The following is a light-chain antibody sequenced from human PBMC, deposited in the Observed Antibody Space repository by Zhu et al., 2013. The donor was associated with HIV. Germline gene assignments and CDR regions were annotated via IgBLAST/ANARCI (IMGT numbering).Light chain of an antibody. CDR1: QSISIN. J-gene: IGKJ1*01. V-gene: IGKV3D-15*01. CDR3: QQYTTWPWT. CDR2: GAS. Sequence: DIVLTQSPGTLSLSPGERATLSCRASQSISINLAWYQQKPGQAPRLLIYGASIRATGIPARFSGSGSGTEFTLTISSLQSEDFAVYFCQQYTTWPWTFGQGTKVEIK.